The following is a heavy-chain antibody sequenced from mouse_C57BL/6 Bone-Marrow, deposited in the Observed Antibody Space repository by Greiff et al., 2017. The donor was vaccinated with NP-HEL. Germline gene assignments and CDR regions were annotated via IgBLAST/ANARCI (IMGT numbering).Heavy chain of an antibody. CDR2: INPSNGGT. J-gene: IGHJ1*03. CDR3: ARSRYYGSGLYWYFDV. CDR1: GYTFTSYW. D-gene: IGHD1-1*01. Sequence: QVQLQQPGTELVKPGASVKLSCKASGYTFTSYWMHWVKQRPGQGLEWIGNINPSNGGTNYNETFKSKATLTVDKASSTAYMQLSSLTSEDSAVDYCARSRYYGSGLYWYFDVWGTGTTVTVSS. V-gene: IGHV1-53*01.